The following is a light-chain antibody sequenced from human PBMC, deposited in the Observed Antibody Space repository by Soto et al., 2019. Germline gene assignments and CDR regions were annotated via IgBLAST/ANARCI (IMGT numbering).Light chain of an antibody. CDR3: QQYDNLPPFT. CDR2: DAS. Sequence: DIQMTQSPSSLSASVGDRVTITCQASQDISNYLNWYQQKPGKDPKLLIYDASNLETGVPSRLSGSGSGTEFTFTISSLQPEDIATYYCQQYDNLPPFTFGPGTKVDIK. CDR1: QDISNY. V-gene: IGKV1-33*01. J-gene: IGKJ3*01.